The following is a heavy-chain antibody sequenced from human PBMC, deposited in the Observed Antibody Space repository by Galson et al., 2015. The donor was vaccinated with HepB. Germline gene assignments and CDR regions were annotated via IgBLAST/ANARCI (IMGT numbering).Heavy chain of an antibody. Sequence: SVKVSCKASGYTFTSYAMNWVRQAPGQGLEWMGWINTNTGNPTYAQGFTGRFVFSLDTSVSTAYLQISSLKPEDTAVYYCARDTGSGMGDSFDIWGQGTMVTVSS. CDR1: GYTFTSYA. V-gene: IGHV7-4-1*02. D-gene: IGHD3-10*01. CDR2: INTNTGNP. J-gene: IGHJ3*02. CDR3: ARDTGSGMGDSFDI.